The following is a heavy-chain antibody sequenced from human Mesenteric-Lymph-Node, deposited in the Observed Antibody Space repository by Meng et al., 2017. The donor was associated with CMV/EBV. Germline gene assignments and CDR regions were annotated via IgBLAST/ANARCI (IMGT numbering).Heavy chain of an antibody. CDR3: ATSTGAYSPLDY. Sequence: LSCAASGFTFNIYTMNWVRQTPGKGLEWVSSITTSSYIYYADSLRGRFTISRDNYKSSLYLQMSSLRAEDTAVYYCATSTGAYSPLDYWGQGTLVTVSS. V-gene: IGHV3-21*01. D-gene: IGHD5-12*01. J-gene: IGHJ4*02. CDR2: ITTSSYI. CDR1: GFTFNIYT.